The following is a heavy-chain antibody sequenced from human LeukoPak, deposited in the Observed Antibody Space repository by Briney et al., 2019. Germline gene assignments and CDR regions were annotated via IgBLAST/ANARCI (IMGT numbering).Heavy chain of an antibody. V-gene: IGHV4-38-2*02. CDR3: ASTNYDSSGYYSPLNWFDP. D-gene: IGHD3-22*01. Sequence: PSETLSLTCTVSGYSISSGYYWGWIRQPPGNGLEWIGSIYHSGSTYYNPSLKSRVTISVDTSKNQFSLKLSSVTAADTAVYYCASTNYDSSGYYSPLNWFDPWGQGTLVTVSS. CDR2: IYHSGST. CDR1: GYSISSGYY. J-gene: IGHJ5*02.